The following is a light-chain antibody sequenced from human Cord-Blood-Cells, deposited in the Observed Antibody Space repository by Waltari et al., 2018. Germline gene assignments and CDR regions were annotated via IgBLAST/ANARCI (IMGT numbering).Light chain of an antibody. V-gene: IGLV2-14*03. J-gene: IGLJ2*01. Sequence: QSAMTQPASVSGSPGQSITISCTGTRSDVGGYNNVSLYQQHPGKSPKRMIYDVSNRPAGVSNRFSGSNSGNTASLTISGLQAEDEADYYCSSYTSSSTLVVFGGGTKLTVL. CDR3: SSYTSSSTLVV. CDR2: DVS. CDR1: RSDVGGYNN.